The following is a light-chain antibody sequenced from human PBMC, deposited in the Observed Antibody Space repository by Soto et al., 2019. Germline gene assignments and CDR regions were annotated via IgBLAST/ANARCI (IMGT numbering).Light chain of an antibody. V-gene: IGLV2-14*01. CDR2: AVS. CDR1: SSDVGDYNY. CDR3: TSYTSISTYV. J-gene: IGLJ1*01. Sequence: QSALTQPASVSGSPGQSITISCTGTSSDVGDYNYVSWYQQHPGKAPKLMIFAVSNRPSGVSNRFSGSKSGNTASLTISGLQAEDEADYFCTSYTSISTYVFGTGTKLTVL.